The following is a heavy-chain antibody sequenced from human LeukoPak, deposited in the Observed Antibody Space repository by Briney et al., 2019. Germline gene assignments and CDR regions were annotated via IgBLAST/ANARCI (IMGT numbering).Heavy chain of an antibody. CDR3: ARYYYDSSGYYYYYFDY. D-gene: IGHD3-22*01. V-gene: IGHV4-59*01. CDR1: GGSISSYY. J-gene: IGHJ4*02. Sequence: SETLSLTCTVSGGSISSYYWSWIRQPRGKGLEWIGYIYYSGSTNYNPSLKSRVTISVDTPKKQFSLKLSSVPAADTAVYYCARYYYDSSGYYYYYFDYWGQGTLVTVSS. CDR2: IYYSGST.